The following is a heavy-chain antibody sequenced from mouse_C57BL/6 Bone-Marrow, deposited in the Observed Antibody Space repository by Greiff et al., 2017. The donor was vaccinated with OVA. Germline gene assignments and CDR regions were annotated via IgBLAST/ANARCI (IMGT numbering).Heavy chain of an antibody. Sequence: QVTLKECGPGILQPSQTLSLTCSFSGFSLSTFGMGVGWIRQPSGKGLEWLAHIWWDDDKYYNPALKSRLTISKDTSKNQVFLKIANVDTADTATYYCARIDHCSYYYAMDYWGQGTSVTVSS. V-gene: IGHV8-8*01. D-gene: IGHD1-2*01. CDR2: IWWDDDK. CDR3: ARIDHCSYYYAMDY. J-gene: IGHJ4*01. CDR1: GFSLSTFGMG.